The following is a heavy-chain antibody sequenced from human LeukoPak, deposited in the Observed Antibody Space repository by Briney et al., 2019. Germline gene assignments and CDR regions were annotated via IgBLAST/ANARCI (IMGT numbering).Heavy chain of an antibody. CDR3: ARDHPGAFDI. J-gene: IGHJ3*02. V-gene: IGHV3-21*01. CDR2: ISSSSSYI. CDR1: GFTFSSYE. Sequence: GGSLRLSCAASGFTFSSYEMNWVRQAPGKGLEWVSSISSSSSYIYYADSVKGRFTISRDNAKNSLYLQMNSQRAEDTAVYYCARDHPGAFDIWGQGTMVTVSS.